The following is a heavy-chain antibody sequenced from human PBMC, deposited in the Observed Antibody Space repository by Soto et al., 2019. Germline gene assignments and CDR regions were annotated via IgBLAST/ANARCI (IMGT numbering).Heavy chain of an antibody. CDR2: IIPIFRTP. Sequence: QVQLVQSGAEVKQPGSSVKVSCQASGVTFSSFAISWVRQAPGQGLEWMGGIIPIFRTPNYAQNFQGRVTITADESTSSVYMELSRLRSDETAVYYCARSTGSGFRPGTHRFNWFDPWGQGTLVTVSS. CDR3: ARSTGSGFRPGTHRFNWFDP. J-gene: IGHJ5*02. D-gene: IGHD5-12*01. CDR1: GVTFSSFA. V-gene: IGHV1-69*01.